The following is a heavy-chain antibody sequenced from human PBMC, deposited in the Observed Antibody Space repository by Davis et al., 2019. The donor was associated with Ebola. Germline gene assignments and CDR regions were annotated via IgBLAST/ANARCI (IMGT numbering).Heavy chain of an antibody. CDR2: ISSSSSYI. J-gene: IGHJ6*02. V-gene: IGHV3-21*04. D-gene: IGHD6-25*01. CDR1: GFTFSSYS. CDR3: ARAVQGVAATVPYYYYGMDV. Sequence: GGSLRLSCAASGFTFSSYSMNWVRQAPGKGLEWVSSISSSSSYIYYADSVKGRFTISRDNSKNTVNLQMNSLRAEDTAVYHCARAVQGVAATVPYYYYGMDVWGQGTTVTVSS.